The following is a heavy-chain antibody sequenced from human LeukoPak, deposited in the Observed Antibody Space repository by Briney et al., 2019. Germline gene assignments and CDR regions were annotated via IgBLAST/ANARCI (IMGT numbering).Heavy chain of an antibody. Sequence: ASVKVSCKASGYTFTGYYMNWVRQAPGQGLGWMGWINPNSGDTNYAQKFQGRVTMARDTSISTAYMELSRLKSDDTAVYYCARGTEYGYFGSYYANFPYWGQGTLVTVSS. CDR1: GYTFTGYY. CDR3: ARGTEYGYFGSYYANFPY. CDR2: INPNSGDT. D-gene: IGHD1-26*01. V-gene: IGHV1-2*02. J-gene: IGHJ4*02.